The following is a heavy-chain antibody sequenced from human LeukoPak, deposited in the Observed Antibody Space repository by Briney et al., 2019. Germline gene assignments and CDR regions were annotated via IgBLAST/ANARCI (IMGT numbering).Heavy chain of an antibody. CDR3: ARDYSSSWYADYMDV. Sequence: SGGSLRLSCAASGFTFNDYAMYWVRQAPGRGLEWVSRINTDGSSASYADSVKGRFTISRDNAKNTLYLQMNSLRAEDTAVYYCARDYSSSWYADYMDVWGKGTTVTASS. J-gene: IGHJ6*03. CDR2: INTDGSSA. CDR1: GFTFNDYA. V-gene: IGHV3-74*01. D-gene: IGHD6-13*01.